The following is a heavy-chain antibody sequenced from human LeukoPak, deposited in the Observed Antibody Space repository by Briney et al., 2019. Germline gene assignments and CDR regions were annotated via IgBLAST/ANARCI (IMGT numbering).Heavy chain of an antibody. CDR2: ISGSGGST. CDR3: RPLRIAVAGTTGGS. J-gene: IGHJ4*02. V-gene: IGHV3-23*01. CDR1: GFTFSSYA. Sequence: GGSLRLSCAASGFTFSSYAMSWVRQAPGKGLEWVSAISGSGGSTYYADSVKGRFTISRDNSKNTLYLQMNSLRAEDTAVYYCRPLRIAVAGTTGGSWGQGTLVTVSS. D-gene: IGHD6-19*01.